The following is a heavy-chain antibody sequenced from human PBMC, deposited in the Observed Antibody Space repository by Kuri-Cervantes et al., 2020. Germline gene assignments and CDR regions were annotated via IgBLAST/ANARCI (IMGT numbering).Heavy chain of an antibody. CDR2: MNPNSGNT. Sequence: ASVKVSCKASGYTFTGYYLHWVRQATGQGLEWMGWMNPNSGNTGYAQKFQGRVTMTTDTSTSTAYMELRSLRSDDTAVYYCARDLIPGAGLGYWGQGTLVTVSS. CDR1: GYTFTGYY. J-gene: IGHJ4*02. CDR3: ARDLIPGAGLGY. D-gene: IGHD2-21*01. V-gene: IGHV1-8*02.